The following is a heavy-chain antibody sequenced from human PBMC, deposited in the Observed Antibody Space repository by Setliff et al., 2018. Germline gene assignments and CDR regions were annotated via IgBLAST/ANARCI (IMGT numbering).Heavy chain of an antibody. CDR3: ARSPPTVVVTAIQAIFDY. CDR2: ISAYNGNA. Sequence: ASVKVSCKASGYTFTSYGISWVRQAPGQGLEWMVWISAYNGNANYAQKLQGRLTMTTDTSTSTAYMELRSLRSDDTAVYYCARSPPTVVVTAIQAIFDYWGQGTLVTVSS. J-gene: IGHJ4*02. CDR1: GYTFTSYG. V-gene: IGHV1-18*01. D-gene: IGHD2-21*02.